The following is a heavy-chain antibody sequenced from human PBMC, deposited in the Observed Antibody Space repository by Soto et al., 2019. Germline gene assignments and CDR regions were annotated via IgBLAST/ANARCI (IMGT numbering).Heavy chain of an antibody. J-gene: IGHJ6*01. CDR1: GFTFSSYA. CDR3: ARDDYYDSSGYYRYYYYYYGMDV. V-gene: IGHV3-30-3*01. CDR2: ISYDGSNK. Sequence: QVQLVESGGGVVQPGRSLRLSCAASGFTFSSYAMHWVRQAPGKGLEWVAVISYDGSNKYYADSVKGRFTISRDNSKNTLYLQMNSLRAEDTAVYYCARDDYYDSSGYYRYYYYYYGMDVW. D-gene: IGHD3-22*01.